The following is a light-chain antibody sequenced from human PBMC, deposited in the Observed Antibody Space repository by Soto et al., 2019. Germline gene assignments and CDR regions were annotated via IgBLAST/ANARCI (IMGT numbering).Light chain of an antibody. Sequence: EVVLTQSPGTLSMSPGDRATLSCRASQSVPGSDVAWYQQKPGQAPRLLIYDVSSRATGTPERFSGSGSGTDFTLNIGRLEPEAFAVYYCQQYGTSPLTFGGGTKVEIK. J-gene: IGKJ4*01. CDR3: QQYGTSPLT. CDR2: DVS. V-gene: IGKV3-20*01. CDR1: QSVPGSD.